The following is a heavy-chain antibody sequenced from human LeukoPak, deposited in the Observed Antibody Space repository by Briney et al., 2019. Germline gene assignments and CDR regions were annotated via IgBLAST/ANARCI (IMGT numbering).Heavy chain of an antibody. CDR1: GGSISTYY. Sequence: SETLSLTCSVSGGSISTYYWSWIRQPAGKGLEWIGRIYTSGSTNYNPSLKSRVTISVDTSKNQFSLKLSSVTAADTAVYYCARETVVPAAHDYWGQGTLVTVSS. V-gene: IGHV4-4*07. CDR3: ARETVVPAAHDY. CDR2: IYTSGST. D-gene: IGHD2-2*01. J-gene: IGHJ4*02.